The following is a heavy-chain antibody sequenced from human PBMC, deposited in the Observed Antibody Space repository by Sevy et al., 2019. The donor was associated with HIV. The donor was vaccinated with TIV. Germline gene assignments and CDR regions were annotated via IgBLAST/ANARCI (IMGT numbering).Heavy chain of an antibody. V-gene: IGHV3-7*01. CDR1: GFTFSSYW. J-gene: IGHJ6*02. Sequence: GRSLRLSCAASGFTFSSYWMSWVRQAPGKGLEWVANIKQDGSEKYYVDSVKGRFTISRDNAKNSLYLQMKSLRAEDTAVCYCARAGDEILTGYYMDYYYYYGMDVWGQGTTVTVSS. CDR2: IKQDGSEK. CDR3: ARAGDEILTGYYMDYYYYYGMDV. D-gene: IGHD3-9*01.